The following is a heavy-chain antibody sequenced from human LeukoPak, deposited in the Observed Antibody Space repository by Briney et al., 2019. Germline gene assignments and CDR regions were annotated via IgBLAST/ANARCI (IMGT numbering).Heavy chain of an antibody. CDR2: ISSSSSYI. D-gene: IGHD3-22*01. V-gene: IGHV3-21*01. Sequence: KTGGSLRLSCAASGFTFSSYSMNWVRQAPGKGLEWVSSISSSSSYIYYADSVKGRFTISRDNAKNSLYLQMNSLRAEDTAVYYCAKDHSGYRDYWGQGTLVTVSS. CDR3: AKDHSGYRDY. CDR1: GFTFSSYS. J-gene: IGHJ4*02.